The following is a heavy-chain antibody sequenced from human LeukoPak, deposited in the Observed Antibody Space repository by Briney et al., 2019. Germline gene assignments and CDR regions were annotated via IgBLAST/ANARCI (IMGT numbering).Heavy chain of an antibody. CDR2: IYYSGST. V-gene: IGHV4-59*01. CDR3: ARAVVVVAANQNWFDP. D-gene: IGHD2-15*01. Sequence: PSETLSLTCTVSGGSISSYYRSWIRQPPGKGLEWIGYIYYSGSTNYNPSLKSRVTISVDTSKNQFSLKLSSVTAADTAVYYCARAVVVVAANQNWFDPWGQGTLVTVSS. J-gene: IGHJ5*02. CDR1: GGSISSYY.